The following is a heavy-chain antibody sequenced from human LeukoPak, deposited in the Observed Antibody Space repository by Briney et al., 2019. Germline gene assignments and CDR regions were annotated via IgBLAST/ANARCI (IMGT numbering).Heavy chain of an antibody. D-gene: IGHD3-22*01. CDR3: ARDDYYDSSGHLFDY. J-gene: IGHJ4*02. V-gene: IGHV4-38-2*02. Sequence: PSETLSLTCTVSGYSISSGYYWGWIRQPPGKGLQWIGTIYHSGSTYYNPSLMSRVTISVDTSKNQFSLRLSSVTVADTAVYYCARDDYYDSSGHLFDYWGQGTLVTVSS. CDR2: IYHSGST. CDR1: GYSISSGYY.